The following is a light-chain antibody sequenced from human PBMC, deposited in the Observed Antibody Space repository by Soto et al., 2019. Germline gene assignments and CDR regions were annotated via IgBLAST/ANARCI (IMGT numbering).Light chain of an antibody. CDR2: DVS. CDR1: SIDVGGHNY. CDR3: CSYRSGDKHV. J-gene: IGLJ1*01. V-gene: IGLV2-14*03. Sequence: QSLLTQPASVSGSPGQSITITCTGTSIDVGGHNYVSWYQQHPGKAPKLLIYDVSNRPSEISNRFSGSKSGNTASLIISGLQPEDEADYYCCSYRSGDKHVFGIGTKVTVL.